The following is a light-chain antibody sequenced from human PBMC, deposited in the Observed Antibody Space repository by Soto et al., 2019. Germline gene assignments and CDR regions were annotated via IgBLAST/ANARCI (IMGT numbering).Light chain of an antibody. Sequence: EIVLTQSPATLSLSPGERATLSCRASQSVSSYLAWYQQKPGQAPRLLIYGASTRATGIPARFSGSGSGTEFTLTISSLQSEDFAVYYCQQYYNWPTFGQGTKVAIK. CDR3: QQYYNWPT. CDR1: QSVSSY. V-gene: IGKV3-15*01. CDR2: GAS. J-gene: IGKJ1*01.